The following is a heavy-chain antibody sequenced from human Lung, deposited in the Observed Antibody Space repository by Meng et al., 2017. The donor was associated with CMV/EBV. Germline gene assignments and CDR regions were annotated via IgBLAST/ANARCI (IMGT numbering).Heavy chain of an antibody. D-gene: IGHD3-10*01. CDR1: GDSITNHNW. J-gene: IGHJ1*01. CDR2: IPHRGSS. CDR3: LRRSGGSV. Sequence: QGQLRGSGPALVKPSGTLPLPCACPGDSITNHNWWAWVRQPPGKGLEWIGEIPHRGSSAYNPSLKSRVSMPIDKSKNQFSLKLTSVTAADTAVYHCLRRSGGSVWGQGTLVTVSS. V-gene: IGHV4-4*02.